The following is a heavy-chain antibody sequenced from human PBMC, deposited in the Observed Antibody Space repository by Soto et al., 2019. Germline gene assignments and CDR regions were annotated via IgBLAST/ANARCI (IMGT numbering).Heavy chain of an antibody. V-gene: IGHV3-33*08. CDR3: ARAPLTIYDTSGYYDY. J-gene: IGHJ4*02. CDR1: GFIFSNNG. D-gene: IGHD3-22*01. Sequence: PGGSLRLSCVGSGFIFSNNGMHWVRQTPGKGLEWVAVIWSDGTNKYYADSVKGRFTISRDKSKNTLYLQMNSLRAEDTAVYYCARAPLTIYDTSGYYDYWGQGIQVTVSS. CDR2: IWSDGTNK.